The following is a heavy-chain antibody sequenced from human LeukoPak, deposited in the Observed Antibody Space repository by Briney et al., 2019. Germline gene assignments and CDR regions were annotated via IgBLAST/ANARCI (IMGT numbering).Heavy chain of an antibody. V-gene: IGHV3-48*02. D-gene: IGHD6-13*01. CDR1: GFSFSSYS. J-gene: IGHJ4*02. Sequence: GGSPRLSCAASGFSFSSYSMNWVRQAPGKGLEWLSYISRSGSTIYYADSVKGRFTISRDNAKNSLYLQMNSLRDEDTAVYYCVRRVPNNSSWYELFDYWGQGTLVTASS. CDR3: VRRVPNNSSWYELFDY. CDR2: ISRSGSTI.